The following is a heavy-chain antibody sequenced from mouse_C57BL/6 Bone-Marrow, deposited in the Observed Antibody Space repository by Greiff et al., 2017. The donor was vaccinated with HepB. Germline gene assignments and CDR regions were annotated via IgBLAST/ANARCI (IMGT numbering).Heavy chain of an antibody. CDR3: ARSGGKGGFAY. Sequence: VQLQQSGPELVKPGASVKISCKASGYAFSSSWMNWVKQRPGKGLEWIGRIYPGDGDTNYNGKFKGKATLTADKSSSTDYMQLSSLTSEDSAVYVCARSGGKGGFAYWGQGTLVTVSA. D-gene: IGHD3-1*01. CDR1: GYAFSSSW. CDR2: IYPGDGDT. J-gene: IGHJ3*01. V-gene: IGHV1-82*01.